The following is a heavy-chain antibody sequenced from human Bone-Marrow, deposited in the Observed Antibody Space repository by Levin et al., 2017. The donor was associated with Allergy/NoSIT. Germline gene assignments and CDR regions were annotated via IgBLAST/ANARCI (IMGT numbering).Heavy chain of an antibody. D-gene: IGHD3-3*02. CDR1: NASVTNDDYY. CDR2: IYSRGNT. J-gene: IGHJ5*02. Sequence: NPSETLSLTCTVSNASVTNDDYYWSWIRQPPGKGLEWVGYIYSRGNTHYNPSLKGRVKISLDTSKNQFSMRLNFVTAADTAVYYCARESFLEWSFDPWGQGILVTVSS. CDR3: ARESFLEWSFDP. V-gene: IGHV4-30-4*01.